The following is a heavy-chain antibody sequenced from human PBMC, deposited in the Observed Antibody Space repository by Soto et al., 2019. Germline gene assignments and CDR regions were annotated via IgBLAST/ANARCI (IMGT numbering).Heavy chain of an antibody. CDR1: GFSFTTYA. CDR2: ISDDGSIK. V-gene: IGHV3-30-3*01. CDR3: ARAIETAMDPCDY. D-gene: IGHD5-18*01. J-gene: IGHJ4*02. Sequence: GGSLRLSCAASGFSFTTYAMHWVRQAPGKGLEWVAVISDDGSIKYYADSVKGRFTISRDNSKNTFYLQMNSLRGDDTALYYCARAIETAMDPCDYWGQGALVTVSS.